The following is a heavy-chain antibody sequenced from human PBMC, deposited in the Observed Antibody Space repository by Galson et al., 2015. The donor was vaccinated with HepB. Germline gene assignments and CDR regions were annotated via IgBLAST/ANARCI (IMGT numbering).Heavy chain of an antibody. D-gene: IGHD6-6*01. J-gene: IGHJ4*02. CDR2: IGWNSGSI. Sequence: SLRLSCAASGFTFDDYAMHWVRQAPGKGLEWVSGIGWNSGSIGYADSVKGRFTISRDNTKNSLYLQMNSLRTEDTAFYYCAKGRSAARLFSGCWGQGTLVTVSS. CDR3: AKGRSAARLFSGC. V-gene: IGHV3-9*01. CDR1: GFTFDDYA.